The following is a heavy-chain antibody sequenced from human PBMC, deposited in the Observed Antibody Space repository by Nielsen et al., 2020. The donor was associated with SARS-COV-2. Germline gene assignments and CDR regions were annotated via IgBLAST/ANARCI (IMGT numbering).Heavy chain of an antibody. Sequence: GESLKISCAASGFTFSGYWMHWVRQAPGKGLVWVSRINSDGSSTSYADSVKGRFTISRDNAKNTLYLQMNSLRAEDTAVYYCASGDAALFDYWGQGTLVTVSS. V-gene: IGHV3-74*01. CDR2: INSDGSST. J-gene: IGHJ4*02. CDR1: GFTFSGYW. D-gene: IGHD2-15*01. CDR3: ASGDAALFDY.